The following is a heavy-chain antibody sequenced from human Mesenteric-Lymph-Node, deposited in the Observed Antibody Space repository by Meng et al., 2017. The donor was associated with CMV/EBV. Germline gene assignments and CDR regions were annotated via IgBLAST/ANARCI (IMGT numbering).Heavy chain of an antibody. CDR1: GVTFNNYA. CDR3: AKPYYDFGTGFPTYFFDS. V-gene: IGHV3-30-3*02. D-gene: IGHD3-3*01. Sequence: LSLTCAVSGVTFNNYALHWVRQAPGKGLEWLAAISFDGGKTDYGDSVKGRFSISRDNSKKTLFLHMNSPRPEDTAVYYCAKPYYDFGTGFPTYFFDSWGQGTLVTVSS. J-gene: IGHJ4*02. CDR2: ISFDGGKT.